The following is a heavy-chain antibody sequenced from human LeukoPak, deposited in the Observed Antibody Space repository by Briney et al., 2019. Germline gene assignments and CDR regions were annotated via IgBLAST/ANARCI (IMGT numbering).Heavy chain of an antibody. Sequence: GGSLRLSCAASGFTVSSNYMSWVRQAPGKGLEWVSVIYSGGTTYYADSVKGRFTISRDNSKNTVYLQMNSLRAEDTAVYYCARGSWNCSGGRCYDYWGQGTLVTVSS. CDR2: IYSGGTT. D-gene: IGHD2-15*01. CDR3: ARGSWNCSGGRCYDY. V-gene: IGHV3-66*02. CDR1: GFTVSSNY. J-gene: IGHJ4*02.